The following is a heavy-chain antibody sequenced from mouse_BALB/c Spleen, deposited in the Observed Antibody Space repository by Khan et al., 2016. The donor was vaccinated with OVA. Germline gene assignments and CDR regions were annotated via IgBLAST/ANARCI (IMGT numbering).Heavy chain of an antibody. D-gene: IGHD1-1*01. CDR2: INPSTGYA. V-gene: IGHV1-7*01. J-gene: IGHJ4*01. Sequence: QIQLVQSGTELAKPGASVKMSCKASGYTFTSYWIHWVKQRPGQGLEWIGYINPSTGYAEYNQKFKDKATLTADKSSSTAYMQLSSLTSEDSAVYYCARCGQCHYGSVGDAMNYWGQGTSVTVSS. CDR1: GYTFTSYW. CDR3: ARCGQCHYGSVGDAMNY.